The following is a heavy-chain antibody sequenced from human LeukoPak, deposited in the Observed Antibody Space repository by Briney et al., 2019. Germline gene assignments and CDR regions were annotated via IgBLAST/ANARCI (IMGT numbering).Heavy chain of an antibody. CDR1: GGSFSGYY. Sequence: TSETLSLTCAVYGGSFSGYYWSWIRQPPGKGLEWIGEINHSGSTNYNPSLKSRVTISVDTSKNQFSLKLSSVTAADTAVYYCASSGTNPPLFGYWGQGTLVTVSS. CDR2: INHSGST. D-gene: IGHD3-10*01. J-gene: IGHJ4*02. V-gene: IGHV4-34*01. CDR3: ASSGTNPPLFGY.